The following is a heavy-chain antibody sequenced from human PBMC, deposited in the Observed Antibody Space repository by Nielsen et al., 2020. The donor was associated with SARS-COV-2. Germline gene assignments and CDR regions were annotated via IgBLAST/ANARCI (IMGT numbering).Heavy chain of an antibody. CDR1: GFTFSNSW. Sequence: GESLKISCAASGFTFSNSWMHWVRQAPGKGLVWVSRISPDGDIVNYADSVRGRFTVSRDNSKNTLYLQMNSLRVEDTAVYYCAKNRRDYGDYGDFDYWGQGILVTVAS. V-gene: IGHV3-74*01. J-gene: IGHJ4*02. CDR3: AKNRRDYGDYGDFDY. CDR2: ISPDGDIV. D-gene: IGHD4-17*01.